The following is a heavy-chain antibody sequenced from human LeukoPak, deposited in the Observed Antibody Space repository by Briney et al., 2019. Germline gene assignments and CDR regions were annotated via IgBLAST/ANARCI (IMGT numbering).Heavy chain of an antibody. CDR2: ISPSSTSI. D-gene: IGHD6-19*01. J-gene: IGHJ4*02. Sequence: GGSLRLSCAASGFTFSSYSMNWVRQAPGKGLEWISYISPSSTSIYYADSVKGRFTISRDNSKNTLYLQMNSLRAEDTAVYYCAKGEYSSGWSLIDYWGQGTPVTVSS. CDR1: GFTFSSYS. CDR3: AKGEYSSGWSLIDY. V-gene: IGHV3-48*01.